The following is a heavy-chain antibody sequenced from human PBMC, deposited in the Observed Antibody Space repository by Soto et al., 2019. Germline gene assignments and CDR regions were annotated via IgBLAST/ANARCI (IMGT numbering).Heavy chain of an antibody. CDR2: IIPIFGTA. D-gene: IGHD3-3*01. CDR1: GGTFSSYA. J-gene: IGHJ6*02. CDR3: AREGRSGPYYYHGMDV. Sequence: QVQLVQSGAEVKKPGSAVKVSCKASGGTFSSYAITWVRQAPGQGLEWMGGIIPIFGTANYAQKFQGRVTITADESTSKAYMELSSLRSEDTAVYYCAREGRSGPYYYHGMDVWGQGTTVTVSS. V-gene: IGHV1-69*12.